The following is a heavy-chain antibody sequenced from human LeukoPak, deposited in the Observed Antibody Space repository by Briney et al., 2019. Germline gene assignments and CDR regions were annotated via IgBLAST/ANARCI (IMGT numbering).Heavy chain of an antibody. CDR3: ARDYLDSSGYHWYYSDY. Sequence: SETLSLTCTVSGGSISNYHWSWIRQPAGKGLEWIGRIYSSGNTDSYPSLESRVTMSVDTSKNQFSLRLSSMTAADTAVYYCARDYLDSSGYHWYYSDYWGQGTLVTVSS. D-gene: IGHD3-22*01. J-gene: IGHJ4*02. V-gene: IGHV4-4*07. CDR1: GGSISNYH. CDR2: IYSSGNT.